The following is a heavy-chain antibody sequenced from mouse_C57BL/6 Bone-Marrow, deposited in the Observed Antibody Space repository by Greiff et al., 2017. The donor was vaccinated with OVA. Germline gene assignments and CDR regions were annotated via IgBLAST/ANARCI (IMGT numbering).Heavy chain of an antibody. V-gene: IGHV1-50*01. CDR2: IDPSDSYT. J-gene: IGHJ3*01. CDR3: ARDYYDYDWFAY. D-gene: IGHD2-4*01. Sequence: QVQLKQSGAELVKPGASVKLSCKASGYTFTSYWMQWVKQRPGQGLEWIGEIDPSDSYTNYNQKFKGKATLTVDTSSSTAYMQLSSLTSEDSAVYYCARDYYDYDWFAYWGQGTLVTVSA. CDR1: GYTFTSYW.